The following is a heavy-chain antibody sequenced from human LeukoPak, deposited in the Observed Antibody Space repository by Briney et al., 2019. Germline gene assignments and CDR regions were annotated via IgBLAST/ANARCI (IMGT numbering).Heavy chain of an antibody. Sequence: SQTLSLTCTVSGGSISSGNYYWSWIRQPAGKGLGWIGRISTSGSTNYNPSLKSRVTISADTSKNQFSLNLSSVTAADTAVYYCARGALGSGNYYHDSFDYWGQGTLVTVSS. CDR1: GGSISSGNYY. J-gene: IGHJ4*02. V-gene: IGHV4-61*02. CDR2: ISTSGST. D-gene: IGHD3-10*02. CDR3: ARGALGSGNYYHDSFDY.